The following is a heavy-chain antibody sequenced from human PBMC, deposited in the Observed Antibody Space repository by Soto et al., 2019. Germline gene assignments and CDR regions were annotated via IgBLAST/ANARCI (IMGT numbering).Heavy chain of an antibody. D-gene: IGHD1-26*01. Sequence: GASVKVSCKAAGGTFSSYAISWVRQAPGQGLEWMGGIIPIFGTANYAQKFQGRVTITADESTSTAYMELSSLRSEDTAVYYCARDRRPLDANLGALGYWGQGTKVTVPS. V-gene: IGHV1-69*13. CDR2: IIPIFGTA. CDR3: ARDRRPLDANLGALGY. J-gene: IGHJ4*02. CDR1: GGTFSSYA.